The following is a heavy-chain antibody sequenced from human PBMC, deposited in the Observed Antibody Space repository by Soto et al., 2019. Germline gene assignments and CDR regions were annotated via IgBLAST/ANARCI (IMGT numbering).Heavy chain of an antibody. D-gene: IGHD3-9*01. J-gene: IGHJ4*02. Sequence: GASLRLSCAASGFSFEDYTMHWVRQGPGKGPEWISLISWDGGITDYSDSVEGRFISSRDNSKNSLFLEMNSLTSEDAAMYFCARDSYDILTGQKRYFDFWGQGTLVTVSS. CDR1: GFSFEDYT. V-gene: IGHV3-43*01. CDR3: ARDSYDILTGQKRYFDF. CDR2: ISWDGGIT.